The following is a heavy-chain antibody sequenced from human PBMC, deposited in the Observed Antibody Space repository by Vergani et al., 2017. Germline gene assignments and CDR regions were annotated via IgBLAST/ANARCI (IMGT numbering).Heavy chain of an antibody. D-gene: IGHD3-10*01. J-gene: IGHJ6*02. CDR3: ARVGVVRGVSYYYYYYGMDV. CDR2: IYYSGRT. CDR1: GGSISSGDYY. Sequence: QVQLQESGPGLVKPSQTLSLTCTVSGGSISSGDYYWSWIRQPPGNGLEWIGYIYYSGRTYYNPSLKSRVTISVDTSKNQFSLKLSSVTAADTAVYYCARVGVVRGVSYYYYYYGMDVWGQGTTVTVSS. V-gene: IGHV4-30-4*08.